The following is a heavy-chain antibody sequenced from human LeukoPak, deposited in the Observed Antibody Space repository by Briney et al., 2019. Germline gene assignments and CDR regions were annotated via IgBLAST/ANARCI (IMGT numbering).Heavy chain of an antibody. Sequence: GGSLRLSCAASGFTFSSYAMSWVRQAPGKGLEWVSAISGSGGSTYYADSVKGRFTISRDNSKNTLYLQMNSLRAEDTAVYYCAKGETYYGSGSYYPYFDYWGQGTLVTVSS. CDR3: AKGETYYGSGSYYPYFDY. V-gene: IGHV3-23*01. J-gene: IGHJ4*02. CDR1: GFTFSSYA. CDR2: ISGSGGST. D-gene: IGHD3-10*01.